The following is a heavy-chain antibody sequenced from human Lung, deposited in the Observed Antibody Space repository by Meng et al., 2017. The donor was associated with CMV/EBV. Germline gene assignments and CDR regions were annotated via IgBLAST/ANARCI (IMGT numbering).Heavy chain of an antibody. CDR3: ARGPTPTISEGWFDP. D-gene: IGHD3-3*01. CDR1: GGSISSSAYY. CDR2: IYYSGST. J-gene: IGHJ5*02. V-gene: IGHV4-31*03. Sequence: LRLXCTVSGGSISSSAYYWSRIRQHPGKGLEWIGYIYYSGSTYYNPSLKSRVTISVDTSNTQFSLTLSSVTAADTAVYYCARGPTPTISEGWFDPWGQGTXVTVSS.